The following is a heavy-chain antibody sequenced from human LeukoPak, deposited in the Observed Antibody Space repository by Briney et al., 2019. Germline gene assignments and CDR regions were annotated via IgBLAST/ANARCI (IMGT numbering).Heavy chain of an antibody. D-gene: IGHD3-10*01. CDR1: GFTFNTYW. CDR3: AKDLLLWFGEANY. CDR2: INSDGSIT. J-gene: IGHJ4*02. V-gene: IGHV3-74*01. Sequence: GGSLRLSCAASGFTFNTYWMHWVRQGPGKGLVWVSRINSDGSITIYADSVKGRFTISRDNSKNTLYLQMNSLRAEDTAVYYCAKDLLLWFGEANYWGQGTLVTVSS.